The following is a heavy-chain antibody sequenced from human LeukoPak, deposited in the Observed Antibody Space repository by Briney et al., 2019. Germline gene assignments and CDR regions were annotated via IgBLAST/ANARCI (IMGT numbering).Heavy chain of an antibody. Sequence: SETLSLTCTVSGGSISSYYWSWIRQPAGKGLEWLGRIYTSGSTNYNPSLKSRVTMSVDTSKNQFSLKLSSVTAADTAVYYCARGPYSSSWRPRPAEYFQHWGQGTLVTVSS. V-gene: IGHV4-4*07. CDR3: ARGPYSSSWRPRPAEYFQH. D-gene: IGHD6-13*01. CDR1: GGSISSYY. J-gene: IGHJ1*01. CDR2: IYTSGST.